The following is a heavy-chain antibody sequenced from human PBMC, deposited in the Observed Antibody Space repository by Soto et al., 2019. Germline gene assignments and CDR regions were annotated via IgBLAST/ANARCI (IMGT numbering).Heavy chain of an antibody. Sequence: ASVKVSCKASGYTFTSFDINWVRQAPGQGLEWMGWVNPNSGNTGYAQKFQGRVTMTRDTSTSTAYMELNSLTSEDTAVYYCSREGRTSDKSISPWGQGTLVTVSS. D-gene: IGHD3-22*01. CDR2: VNPNSGNT. J-gene: IGHJ5*02. V-gene: IGHV1-8*01. CDR1: GYTFTSFD. CDR3: SREGRTSDKSISP.